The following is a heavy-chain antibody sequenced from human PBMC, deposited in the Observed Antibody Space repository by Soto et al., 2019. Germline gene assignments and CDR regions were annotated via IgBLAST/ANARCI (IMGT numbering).Heavy chain of an antibody. CDR1: GFTFSSYA. Sequence: EVQLLESGGGLVQPGESLRLSCAASGFTFSSYALTWVRQAPGKGLEWVSAISNNGGSTYYADSVKGRFTVSRDNSKNRLYLQMNGLRAEDKAIYYCAKGYTAGPTGWFDPWGQGTLVTVSS. D-gene: IGHD3-16*02. CDR3: AKGYTAGPTGWFDP. CDR2: ISNNGGST. V-gene: IGHV3-23*01. J-gene: IGHJ5*02.